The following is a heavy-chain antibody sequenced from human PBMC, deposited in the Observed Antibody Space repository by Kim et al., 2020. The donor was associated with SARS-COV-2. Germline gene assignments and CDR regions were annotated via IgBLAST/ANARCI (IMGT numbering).Heavy chain of an antibody. CDR2: ISYDGSNK. Sequence: GGSLRLSCAASGFTFSSYAMHWVRQAPGKGLEWVAVISYDGSNKYYADSVKGRFTISRDNSKNTLYLQMNSLRAEDTAVYYCASLTFVRDYGDYVDYWGQGTLVTVSS. CDR3: ASLTFVRDYGDYVDY. J-gene: IGHJ4*02. D-gene: IGHD4-17*01. CDR1: GFTFSSYA. V-gene: IGHV3-30*04.